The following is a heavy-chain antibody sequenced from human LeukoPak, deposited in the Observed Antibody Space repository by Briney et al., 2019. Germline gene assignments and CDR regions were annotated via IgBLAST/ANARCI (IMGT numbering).Heavy chain of an antibody. V-gene: IGHV3-23*01. CDR3: AKEPGATWNIDS. D-gene: IGHD1/OR15-1a*01. J-gene: IGHJ4*02. Sequence: GGSLRLSCAASGFTFKNYGMAWVRPVLGKGLEWVSAISGSGHSTYHADSVKGRFTISRDNSKNILYLQMSSLRAEDTATYYCAKEPGATWNIDSWGQGTLVTVSS. CDR2: ISGSGHST. CDR1: GFTFKNYG.